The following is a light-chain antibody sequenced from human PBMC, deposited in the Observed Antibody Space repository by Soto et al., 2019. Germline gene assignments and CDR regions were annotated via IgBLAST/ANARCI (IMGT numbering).Light chain of an antibody. CDR3: QQRYSTPLT. CDR2: DAS. V-gene: IGKV1-39*01. Sequence: DIQMTQSPSSLSASVGDRVTITCRASQSISSYLNWYQQKPGKAPKLLIYDASSLQSGVPSRFSGSGSGTDFTLTISSLQPEDFATYYCQQRYSTPLTFGQGTKLEIK. CDR1: QSISSY. J-gene: IGKJ2*01.